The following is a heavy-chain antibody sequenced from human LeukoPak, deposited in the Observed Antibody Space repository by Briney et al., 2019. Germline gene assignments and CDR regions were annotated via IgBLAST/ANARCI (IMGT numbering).Heavy chain of an antibody. V-gene: IGHV3-7*01. Sequence: GGSLRLSCVASGFTFGSYWMSWVRQAPGKGLVWVANIKQDGSEKYYVDSVKGRFTISRDNAKNSLYLQMNGLRAEDTAVYYCARDVEYGYWGQGTLVTVSS. CDR3: ARDVEYGY. J-gene: IGHJ4*02. D-gene: IGHD4-17*01. CDR2: IKQDGSEK. CDR1: GFTFGSYW.